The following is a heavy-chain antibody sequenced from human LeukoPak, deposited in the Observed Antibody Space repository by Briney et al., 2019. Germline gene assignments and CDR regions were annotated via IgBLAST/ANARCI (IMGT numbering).Heavy chain of an antibody. Sequence: GGSLRLSCAASGFTFSSYAISWVRQAPGKGLEWVSAISGSGGSTYYADSVKGRFTISRDNSKNTLYLQMNSLRAEDTAVYYCAKVGGRLASITIFGVVFSWGQGTLVTVSS. D-gene: IGHD3-3*01. CDR2: ISGSGGST. CDR1: GFTFSSYA. J-gene: IGHJ5*02. CDR3: AKVGGRLASITIFGVVFS. V-gene: IGHV3-23*01.